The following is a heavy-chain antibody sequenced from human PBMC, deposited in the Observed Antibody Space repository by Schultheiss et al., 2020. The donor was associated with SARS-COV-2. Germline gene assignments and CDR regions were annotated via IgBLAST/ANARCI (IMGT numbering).Heavy chain of an antibody. V-gene: IGHV3-33*08. D-gene: IGHD1-1*01. CDR2: IWYEGSDE. Sequence: GGSLRLSCAASGLTFRTYTMHWVRQVPGKGLEWVAVIWYEGSDEYYAESVKGRFTISRDNSKDTLYLQMNSLRAEDTAVYYCARDKTGTTFLDYWGQGTLVTVSS. CDR3: ARDKTGTTFLDY. J-gene: IGHJ4*02. CDR1: GLTFRTYT.